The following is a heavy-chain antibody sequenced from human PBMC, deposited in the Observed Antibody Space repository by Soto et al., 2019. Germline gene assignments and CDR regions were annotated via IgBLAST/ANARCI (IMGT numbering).Heavy chain of an antibody. CDR2: IYHSGST. J-gene: IGHJ6*02. CDR3: ARKGRSSTSCNHYPIDA. Sequence: SGTLSLTCAFSGGSISSSDWWSWVGQPPGKGLEWIGEIYHSGSTNYNPSLKSRVTISVDKSKNQFSLKLSSVTAADTAVYYFARKGRSSTSCNHYPIDAWGQWTTVT. V-gene: IGHV4-4*02. D-gene: IGHD2-2*01. CDR1: GGSISSSDW.